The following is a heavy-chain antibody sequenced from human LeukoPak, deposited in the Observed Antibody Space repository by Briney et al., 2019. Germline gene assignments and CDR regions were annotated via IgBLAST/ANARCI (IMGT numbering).Heavy chain of an antibody. CDR3: ARAGSSVWYSWFDP. J-gene: IGHJ5*02. Sequence: GASVKVSCKASGGTFSSYAISWVRQAPGQGLEWMGRIIPILGIANYAQKFQGRVTITADKSTSTAYMELSSLRSEDTAVYYCARAGSSVWYSWFDPWGQGTLVTVSS. V-gene: IGHV1-69*04. CDR1: GGTFSSYA. D-gene: IGHD6-19*01. CDR2: IIPILGIA.